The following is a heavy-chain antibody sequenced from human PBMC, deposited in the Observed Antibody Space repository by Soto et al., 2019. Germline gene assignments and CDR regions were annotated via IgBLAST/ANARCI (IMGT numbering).Heavy chain of an antibody. D-gene: IGHD3-22*01. V-gene: IGHV1-46*01. CDR2: INPSGGST. CDR3: ARGEENYYDSSGYYYDD. CDR1: GYTFTSYY. J-gene: IGHJ4*02. Sequence: SVKVSCKASGYTFTSYYMHWVRQAPGQGLEWMGIINPSGGSTSYAQKFQGRVTMTRDTSTSTVYMELSSLRSEDTAVYYCARGEENYYDSSGYYYDDWGQGTLVTVSS.